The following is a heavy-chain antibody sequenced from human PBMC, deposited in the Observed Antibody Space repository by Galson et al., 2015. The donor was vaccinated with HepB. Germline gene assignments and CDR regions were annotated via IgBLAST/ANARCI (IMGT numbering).Heavy chain of an antibody. Sequence: SVKVSCKVSGNTLTQLSTHWVRQAPGKGLEWMGGFDPEDGEMIYAQKFQGRVTMTEDTSTDAAYMELSSLKSEDTAIYYCATPGSGYYLPFDFWGQGTLVTVSS. CDR3: ATPGSGYYLPFDF. J-gene: IGHJ4*02. CDR1: GNTLTQLS. D-gene: IGHD3-22*01. CDR2: FDPEDGEM. V-gene: IGHV1-24*01.